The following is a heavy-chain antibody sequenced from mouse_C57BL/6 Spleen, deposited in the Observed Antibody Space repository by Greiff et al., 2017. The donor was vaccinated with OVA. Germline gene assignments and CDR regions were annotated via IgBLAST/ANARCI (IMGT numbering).Heavy chain of an antibody. CDR1: GFTFSNYW. J-gene: IGHJ4*01. CDR3: TGAITTVAYYYAMDY. Sequence: EVQRVESGGGLVQPGGSMKLSCVASGFTFSNYWMNWVRQSPEKGLEWVAQIRLKSDNYATHYAESVKGRFTISRDDSKSSVYLQMNNLRAEDTGIYYCTGAITTVAYYYAMDYWGQGTSVTVSS. D-gene: IGHD1-1*01. V-gene: IGHV6-3*01. CDR2: IRLKSDNYAT.